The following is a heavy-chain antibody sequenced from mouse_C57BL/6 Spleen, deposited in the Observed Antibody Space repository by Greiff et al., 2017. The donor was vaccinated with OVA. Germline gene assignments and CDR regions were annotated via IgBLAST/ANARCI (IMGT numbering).Heavy chain of an antibody. CDR2: IYPGSGNT. Sequence: VQLQQSGAELVRPGASVKLSCKASGYTFTDYYINWVKQRPGQGLEWIARIYPGSGNTYYNEKFKGKATLTAEKSSSTAYMQLSSLTSEDSAVYFCARGDYYGSSSGWFAYWGQGTLVTVSA. CDR1: GYTFTDYY. V-gene: IGHV1-76*01. J-gene: IGHJ3*01. D-gene: IGHD1-1*01. CDR3: ARGDYYGSSSGWFAY.